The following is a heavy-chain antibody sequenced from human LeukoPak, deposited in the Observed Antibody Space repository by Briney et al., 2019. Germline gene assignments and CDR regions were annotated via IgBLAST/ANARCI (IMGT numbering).Heavy chain of an antibody. CDR3: ARGRDGNSGWFDP. D-gene: IGHD4-23*01. CDR1: GFTFSSYA. J-gene: IGHJ5*02. CDR2: ISGSGGST. V-gene: IGHV3-23*01. Sequence: GGSLRLSCAASGFTFSSYAMSWVHQAPGKGLEWVSAISGSGGSTYYADSVKGRFTISRDNSKNTLYLQMNSLRAEDTAVYYCARGRDGNSGWFDPWGQGTLVTVSS.